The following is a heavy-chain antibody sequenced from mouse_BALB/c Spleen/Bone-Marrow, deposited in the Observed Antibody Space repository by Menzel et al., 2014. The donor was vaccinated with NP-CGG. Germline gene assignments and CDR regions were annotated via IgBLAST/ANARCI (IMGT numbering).Heavy chain of an antibody. J-gene: IGHJ2*01. V-gene: IGHV1-7*01. Sequence: VKLVESGAELAKPGASVKMSCKASGYTFSTYWMHWVKQRPGRGLEWIGYINPTTDYTEYNQKFKDKATLTADRSSSTAYMQLSSLTSEDSAVYYCARDVDYWGQGTTLTVSS. CDR1: GYTFSTYW. CDR2: INPTTDYT. CDR3: ARDVDY.